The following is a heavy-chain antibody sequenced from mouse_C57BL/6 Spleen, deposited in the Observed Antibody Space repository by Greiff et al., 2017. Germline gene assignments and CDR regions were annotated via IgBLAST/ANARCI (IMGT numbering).Heavy chain of an antibody. CDR1: GFTFTDYY. Sequence: DVHLVESGGGLVQPGGSLSLSCAASGFTFTDYYMSWVRQPPGKALEWLGFIRNKANGYTTEYSASVKGRFTISRDNSQSILYLQMNALRAEDSATYYCARYSRYSDYAMDYWGQGTSVTVSS. CDR3: ARYSRYSDYAMDY. J-gene: IGHJ4*01. D-gene: IGHD2-12*01. V-gene: IGHV7-3*01. CDR2: IRNKANGYTT.